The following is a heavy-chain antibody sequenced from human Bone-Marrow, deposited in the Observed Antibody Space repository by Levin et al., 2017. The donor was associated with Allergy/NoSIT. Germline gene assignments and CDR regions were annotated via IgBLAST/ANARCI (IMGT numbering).Heavy chain of an antibody. V-gene: IGHV3-23*01. J-gene: IGHJ4*02. D-gene: IGHD5-12*01. CDR1: GFTFRNYA. Sequence: GGSLRLSCAASGFTFRNYAMSWVRQAPGKGLEWVSAISVAGGSTYNADSVRGRFAISRDNSKNTLYLQMNTLRAEDTAVYYCAKSGEAATITPYSFDFWGQGILVTVSS. CDR3: AKSGEAATITPYSFDF. CDR2: ISVAGGST.